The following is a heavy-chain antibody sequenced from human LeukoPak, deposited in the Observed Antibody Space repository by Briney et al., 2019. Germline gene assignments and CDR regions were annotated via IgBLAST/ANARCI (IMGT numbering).Heavy chain of an antibody. CDR3: ARGPWDSSGYFHDAFDI. V-gene: IGHV3-66*01. CDR1: GFTFDDYG. D-gene: IGHD3-22*01. J-gene: IGHJ3*02. Sequence: GGSLRLSCAPSGFTFDDYGMSWVGQAPGKGLEWVSVIYSGGSTYYADSVKGRFTISRDNSKNTLYLQMNSLRAEDTAVYYCARGPWDSSGYFHDAFDIWGQGTMVTVSS. CDR2: IYSGGST.